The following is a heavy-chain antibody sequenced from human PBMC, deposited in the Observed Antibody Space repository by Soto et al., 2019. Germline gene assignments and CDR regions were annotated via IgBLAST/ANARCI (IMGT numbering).Heavy chain of an antibody. D-gene: IGHD6-6*01. J-gene: IGHJ4*02. CDR3: AGGIAARPLGY. CDR2: IYHSGST. CDR1: GGSISSGGYS. V-gene: IGHV4-30-2*01. Sequence: QLQLQEYGSGLVKPSQTLSLTCAVSGGSISSGGYSWSWSRQPPGKGLEWIGYIYHSGSTYYNPSLKSRVTISVDRSKNQFSLKLSSVTAADTAVYYCAGGIAARPLGYWGQGTLVTVSS.